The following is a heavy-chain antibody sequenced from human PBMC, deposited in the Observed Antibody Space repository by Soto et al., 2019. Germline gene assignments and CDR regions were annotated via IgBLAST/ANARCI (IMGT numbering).Heavy chain of an antibody. J-gene: IGHJ5*02. D-gene: IGHD3-3*01. CDR3: ARVLYLRFLEWLYNWFDP. CDR1: GGTFSSYA. Sequence: ASVKVSCKASGGTFSSYAISWVRQAPGQGLEWMGGIIPIFGTANYAQKFQGRVTITADESTSTAYMELSSLRSEDTAVYYCARVLYLRFLEWLYNWFDPWGQGTLVTVSS. CDR2: IIPIFGTA. V-gene: IGHV1-69*13.